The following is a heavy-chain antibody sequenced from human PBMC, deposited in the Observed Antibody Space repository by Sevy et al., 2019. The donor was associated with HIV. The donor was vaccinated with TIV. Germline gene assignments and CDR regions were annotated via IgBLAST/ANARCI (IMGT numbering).Heavy chain of an antibody. CDR3: AKALNPALESMIEVIFRTLKGFDV. J-gene: IGHJ3*01. CDR1: GFTFNTHA. CDR2: ISATGSST. D-gene: IGHD3-22*01. Sequence: GGSLRLSCAASGFTFNTHAMNWVRQAPGKGLEWVSVISATGSSTYYADSVKGRFTISRYNPKNTLYLQMNSLTADDTAVYYCAKALNPALESMIEVIFRTLKGFDVWGQGTMVTVSS. V-gene: IGHV3-23*01.